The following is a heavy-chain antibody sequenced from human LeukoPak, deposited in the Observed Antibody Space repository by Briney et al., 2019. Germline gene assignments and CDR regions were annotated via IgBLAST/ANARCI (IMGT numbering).Heavy chain of an antibody. CDR2: ISLENGNA. V-gene: IGHV1-18*01. Sequence: APVKVSCKASGYTFANYGINWVRQAPGQGLEWIGWISLENGNAGYAQRVQGRVTLTTDTSTSTAYMELRSLRSDDTAVYYCARVTYVRPYQLDYWGQGTLVSISS. D-gene: IGHD2-2*01. J-gene: IGHJ4*02. CDR3: ARVTYVRPYQLDY. CDR1: GYTFANYG.